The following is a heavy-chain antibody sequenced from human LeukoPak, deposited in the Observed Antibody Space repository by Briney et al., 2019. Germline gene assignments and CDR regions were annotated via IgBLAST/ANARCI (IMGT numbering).Heavy chain of an antibody. J-gene: IGHJ3*02. CDR1: GYTFTGYY. V-gene: IGHV1-2*02. CDR2: INPNSGGT. Sequence: ASVKVSCTASGYTFTGYYMHWVRQAPGQGLEWMGWINPNSGGTNYAQKFQGRVTMTRDTSISTAYMELSRLRSDDTAVYYCARGWSGSGSYFWDDAFDIWGQGTMVTVSS. D-gene: IGHD3-10*01. CDR3: ARGWSGSGSYFWDDAFDI.